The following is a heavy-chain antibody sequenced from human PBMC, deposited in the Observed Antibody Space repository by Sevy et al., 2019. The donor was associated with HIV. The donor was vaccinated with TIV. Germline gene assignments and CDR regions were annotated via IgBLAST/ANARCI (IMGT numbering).Heavy chain of an antibody. D-gene: IGHD2-21*02. Sequence: GGSLRLSCAASGFTFSDYDMHWVRQAPGKGLEWVAVMSYDGNYKNHADSVKVRFTISRDNFKKRLYLQMNSLRVEDTAVYFCARLFSCGGDCYYLDYWGQGAPVTVSS. CDR1: GFTFSDYD. V-gene: IGHV3-30*04. J-gene: IGHJ4*02. CDR2: MSYDGNYK. CDR3: ARLFSCGGDCYYLDY.